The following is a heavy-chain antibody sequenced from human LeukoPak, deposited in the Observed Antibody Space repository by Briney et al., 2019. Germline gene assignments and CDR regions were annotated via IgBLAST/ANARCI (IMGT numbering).Heavy chain of an antibody. V-gene: IGHV1-8*01. J-gene: IGHJ4*02. Sequence: ASVKVSCKASGYTFTSYDINWVRQATGQGLEWMGWTNPNSGNTGYAQKFQGRVTMNRNTSISTAYMELSSLRSEDTAVYYCARGRRVRGVIIVYYFDYWGQGTLVTVSS. CDR2: TNPNSGNT. D-gene: IGHD3-10*01. CDR3: ARGRRVRGVIIVYYFDY. CDR1: GYTFTSYD.